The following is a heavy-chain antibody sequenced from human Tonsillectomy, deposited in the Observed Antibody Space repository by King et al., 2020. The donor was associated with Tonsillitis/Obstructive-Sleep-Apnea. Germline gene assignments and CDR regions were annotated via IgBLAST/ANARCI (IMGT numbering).Heavy chain of an antibody. Sequence: VQLVESGGGLVQPGGSLRLSCAASGFTVSSNYMTWVRQAPGKGLEWVSIIYSGGSTYYADSVKGRFTISRDNSKNTLYLHMNSLRAEETAVYYCARGGLDISFYFDYWGQGTLVTVSS. CDR3: ARGGLDISFYFDY. V-gene: IGHV3-66*01. CDR2: IYSGGST. D-gene: IGHD3-16*01. CDR1: GFTVSSNY. J-gene: IGHJ4*02.